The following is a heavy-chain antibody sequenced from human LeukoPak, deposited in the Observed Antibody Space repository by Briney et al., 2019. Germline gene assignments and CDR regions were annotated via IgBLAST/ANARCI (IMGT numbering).Heavy chain of an antibody. CDR2: IRSSGSTI. CDR1: GFTFSSYE. V-gene: IGHV3-48*03. J-gene: IGHJ6*04. D-gene: IGHD3-10*02. CDR3: AELGITMIGGV. Sequence: GGSLRLSCAASGFTFSSYEMNWVRQAPGKGLEWVSYIRSSGSTIYYADSVKGRFTISRDNAKNSLYLPMNSLRAEDTAVYYCAELGITMIGGVWGKGTTVTISS.